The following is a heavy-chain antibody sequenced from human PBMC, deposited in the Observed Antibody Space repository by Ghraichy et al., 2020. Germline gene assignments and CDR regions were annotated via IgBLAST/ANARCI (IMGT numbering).Heavy chain of an antibody. V-gene: IGHV3-30*04. Sequence: GGSLRLSCAASGFTFSSYAMHWVRQAPGKGLEWVAVISYDGSNKYYADSVKGRFTISRDNSKNTLYLQINSLRAEDTAVYYCARDAASEMIVVVSGMDVWGKGTTVTVSS. D-gene: IGHD3-22*01. CDR2: ISYDGSNK. CDR3: ARDAASEMIVVVSGMDV. CDR1: GFTFSSYA. J-gene: IGHJ6*04.